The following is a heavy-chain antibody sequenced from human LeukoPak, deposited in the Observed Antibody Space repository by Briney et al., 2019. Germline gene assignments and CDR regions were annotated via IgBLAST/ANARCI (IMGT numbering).Heavy chain of an antibody. CDR3: KRECLFLLGFGKKNKKDYSYSGRDV. CDR1: GDSVSSNSAA. D-gene: IGHD3-10*01. Sequence: SLTLSLTCAISGDSVSSNSAAWNWIRQSPSRGLEWLGRTYYRSKWYNDYAVSVKSRITINPDTSKNQFSLQLNSVTPEDTAVYYWKRECLFLLGFGKKNKKDYSYSGRDVWGKGTTVTVSS. V-gene: IGHV6-1*01. J-gene: IGHJ6*04. CDR2: TYYRSKWYN.